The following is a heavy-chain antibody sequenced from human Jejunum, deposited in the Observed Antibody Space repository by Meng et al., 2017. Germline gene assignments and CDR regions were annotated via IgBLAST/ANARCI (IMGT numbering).Heavy chain of an antibody. CDR3: AGGTGAVAGKTGVDY. CDR1: GAFVSTGSYF. Sequence: SETLSLTCTVSGAFVSTGSYFWSWFRQPPGKGLEWIGYNYYTAGTNYTPSLKSRVTISLDTSKNQFSLRLTSVAAADTAIYYCAGGTGAVAGKTGVDYWNQGTLVTVSS. CDR2: NYYTAGT. V-gene: IGHV4-61*01. D-gene: IGHD6-19*01. J-gene: IGHJ4*02.